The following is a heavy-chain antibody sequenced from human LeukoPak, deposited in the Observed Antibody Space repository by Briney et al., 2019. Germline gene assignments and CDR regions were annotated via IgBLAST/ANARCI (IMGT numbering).Heavy chain of an antibody. V-gene: IGHV3-21*01. Sequence: SGGSLRLSCAASGFTVSSNYMSWVRQAPGKGLEWVSSISSSSSYIYYADSVKGRFTISRDNAKNSLYLKMNSLRAEDTAVYYCARESGATTDFQHWGQGTLVTVSS. D-gene: IGHD1-26*01. CDR2: ISSSSSYI. CDR1: GFTVSSNY. CDR3: ARESGATTDFQH. J-gene: IGHJ1*01.